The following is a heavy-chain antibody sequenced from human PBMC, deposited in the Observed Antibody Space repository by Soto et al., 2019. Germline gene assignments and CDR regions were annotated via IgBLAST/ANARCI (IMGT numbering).Heavy chain of an antibody. Sequence: GGSLSLSCAASGFTFSSYAMSWVRQAPGKGLGWVSAISGSGGSTYYADSVKGRFTISRDNSKNTLYLQMNSLRDADTAVYYCAKDRVHYDFWSGFDPWGQGTLVTVSS. CDR2: ISGSGGST. CDR1: GFTFSSYA. D-gene: IGHD3-3*01. CDR3: AKDRVHYDFWSGFDP. J-gene: IGHJ5*02. V-gene: IGHV3-23*01.